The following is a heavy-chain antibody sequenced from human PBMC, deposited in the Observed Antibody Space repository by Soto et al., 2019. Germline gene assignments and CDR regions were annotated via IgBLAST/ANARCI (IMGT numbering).Heavy chain of an antibody. J-gene: IGHJ3*02. CDR3: ARVGIAARPGAFDI. CDR2: MNPNSGNT. D-gene: IGHD6-6*01. V-gene: IGHV1-8*02. CDR1: GYTFTSYD. Sequence: ASVKVSCKASGYTFTSYDINWVRQATGQGLEWMGWMNPNSGNTGYAQKFQGRVTMTRNTSISTAYMELSSLRSEDTAVDYCARVGIAARPGAFDIWGQGTMVTVSS.